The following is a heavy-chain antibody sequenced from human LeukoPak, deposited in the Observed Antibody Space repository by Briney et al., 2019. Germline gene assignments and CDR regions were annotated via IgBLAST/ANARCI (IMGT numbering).Heavy chain of an antibody. CDR2: ICGSGGST. D-gene: IGHD1-26*01. CDR3: AKGGPYYASDAFDI. Sequence: PGGSLRLSCAPCGFTFSSDAMSWVHQAPEKGLEWVSDICGSGGSTYSADSVKGRFTISRDNSKNTLYLQMTSRRAQDTAVNYCAKGGPYYASDAFDIWGQGTMVTVSS. J-gene: IGHJ3*02. CDR1: GFTFSSDA. V-gene: IGHV3-23*01.